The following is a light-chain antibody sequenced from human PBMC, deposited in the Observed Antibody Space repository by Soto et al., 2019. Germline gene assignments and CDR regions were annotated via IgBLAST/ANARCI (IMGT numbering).Light chain of an antibody. Sequence: LTQSPGTLSVSSGERGTLSSRAGQSLFHNLAWYHQXPGQAPSLLIYGASTRATGNPARCSGSGSGTEFTITSSRLQSYEAAYCHYHHYNIWLSFGGGTKVDIK. V-gene: IGKV3-15*01. CDR2: GAS. CDR1: QSLFHN. CDR3: HHYNIWLS. J-gene: IGKJ4*01.